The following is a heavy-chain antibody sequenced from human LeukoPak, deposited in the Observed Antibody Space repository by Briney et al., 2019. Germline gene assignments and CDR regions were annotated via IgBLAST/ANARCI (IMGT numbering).Heavy chain of an antibody. CDR2: IYYSGST. D-gene: IGHD6-19*01. Sequence: PSETLSLTCTASGGSISSYYWSWIRQPPGKGLEWIGYIYYSGSTNYNPSLNSRVTISVDTSKNQFSLKLSSVTAADTAVYYCARVPSSGWYTRRYYYYYMDVWGKGTTVTVSS. CDR1: GGSISSYY. J-gene: IGHJ6*03. V-gene: IGHV4-59*01. CDR3: ARVPSSGWYTRRYYYYYMDV.